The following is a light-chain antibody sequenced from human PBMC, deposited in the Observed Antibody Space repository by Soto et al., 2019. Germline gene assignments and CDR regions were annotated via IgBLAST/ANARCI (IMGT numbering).Light chain of an antibody. CDR1: SGHSSYI. J-gene: IGLJ2*01. CDR2: LEGSGNY. Sequence: QPVLAQSSSASASLGSSVKLTCTLSSGHSSYIIAWHQQQPGKAPRYLMKLEGSGNYNKGSGVPDRFSGSSSGADRYLTISNPQFEDEADYLCETWDSNTRVFGGGTKLTVL. V-gene: IGLV4-60*02. CDR3: ETWDSNTRV.